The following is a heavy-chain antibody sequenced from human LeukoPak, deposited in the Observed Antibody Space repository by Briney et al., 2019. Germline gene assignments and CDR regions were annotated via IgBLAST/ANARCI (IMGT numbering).Heavy chain of an antibody. D-gene: IGHD6-19*01. CDR2: IYTSGST. V-gene: IGHV4-61*02. Sequence: TLSLTCTVSSGSISSGSYYWSWIRQPAGKGLEWIGRIYTSGSTNYNPSLKSRVTISVDTSKNQFSLKLSSVTAADTAVYYCARGQGRWAGGLDYWRQGTLVTVSS. J-gene: IGHJ4*02. CDR3: ARGQGRWAGGLDY. CDR1: SGSISSGSYY.